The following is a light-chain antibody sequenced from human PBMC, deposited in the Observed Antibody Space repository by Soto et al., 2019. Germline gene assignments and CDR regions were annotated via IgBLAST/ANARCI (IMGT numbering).Light chain of an antibody. J-gene: IGLJ3*02. V-gene: IGLV4-60*03. Sequence: QLVLTQSSSASASLGSSVKLTCTLSSGHSTYIIAWHQQQPGKAPRFLMKVEGTGNHHKGSGVPDRFSGSSSGADRYLTISNLQSEDEADYYCETWDSNTWVFGGGTKVTVL. CDR3: ETWDSNTWV. CDR1: SGHSTYI. CDR2: VEGTGNH.